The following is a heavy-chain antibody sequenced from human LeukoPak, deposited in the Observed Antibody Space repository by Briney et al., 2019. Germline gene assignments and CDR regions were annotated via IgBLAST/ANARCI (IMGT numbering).Heavy chain of an antibody. J-gene: IGHJ4*02. CDR3: ARAVAGISEYYFDY. V-gene: IGHV3-7*01. D-gene: IGHD6-19*01. CDR1: GFTFSSYA. CDR2: IKQDGGEK. Sequence: AGGSLRLSCAASGFTFSSYAMSWVRQAPGKGLEWVANIKQDGGEKYYVDSVKGRFTISRDNAKNSLYLQMNSLRAEDTAVYYCARAVAGISEYYFDYWGQGTLVTVSS.